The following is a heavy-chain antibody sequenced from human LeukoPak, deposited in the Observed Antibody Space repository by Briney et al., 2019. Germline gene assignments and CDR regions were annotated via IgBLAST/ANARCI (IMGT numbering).Heavy chain of an antibody. CDR3: AKRPRYCTNGVCYGGYYFDY. Sequence: GGSLRLSCAASGFTFSSYAMSWVRQAPGKELEWVSAISGSGGSTYYADSVKGRFTISRDNSKNTLYLQMNSLRAEDTAVYYCAKRPRYCTNGVCYGGYYFDYWGQGTLVTVSS. V-gene: IGHV3-23*01. D-gene: IGHD2-8*01. J-gene: IGHJ4*02. CDR2: ISGSGGST. CDR1: GFTFSSYA.